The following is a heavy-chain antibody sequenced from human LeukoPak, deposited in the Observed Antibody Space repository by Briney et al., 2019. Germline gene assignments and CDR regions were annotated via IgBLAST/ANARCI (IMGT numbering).Heavy chain of an antibody. Sequence: GASVKVSCKASGYTFTGYYMHWVRQAPGQGLEWMGWINPNSGGTNYAQKFQGRVTMTRDTSISTAYMELSRLRSDDTAVYYCARGEQLVLRRRDKVTYDYWGQGTLVTVSS. J-gene: IGHJ4*02. D-gene: IGHD6-13*01. CDR3: ARGEQLVLRRRDKVTYDY. V-gene: IGHV1-2*02. CDR1: GYTFTGYY. CDR2: INPNSGGT.